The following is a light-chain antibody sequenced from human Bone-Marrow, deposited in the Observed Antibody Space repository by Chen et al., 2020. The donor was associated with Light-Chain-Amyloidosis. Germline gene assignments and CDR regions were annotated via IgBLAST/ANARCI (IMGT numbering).Light chain of an antibody. Sequence: QSALTQPASVSGSPGQSITFSCTGTSSDVGVDNHVSWYQQPPDKAPKLMIYEVTNRPSWVPDRFSGSKSDNTASLTIAGLQTEDEADYFCSSYTITNTLVFGSGTRVTVL. CDR3: SSYTITNTLV. V-gene: IGLV2-14*01. J-gene: IGLJ1*01. CDR2: EVT. CDR1: SSDVGVDNH.